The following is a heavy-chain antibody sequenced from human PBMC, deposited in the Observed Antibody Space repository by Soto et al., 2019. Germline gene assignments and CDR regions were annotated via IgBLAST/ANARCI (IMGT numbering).Heavy chain of an antibody. CDR2: ISGSGGSI. D-gene: IGHD6-19*01. CDR1: GFTFSSYA. V-gene: IGHV3-23*01. J-gene: IGHJ3*02. CDR3: AKLGSSPWAFDI. Sequence: GGSLRLSCAASGFTFSSYAMSWVRQAPAKGLEWVSVISGSGGSIYYGESVRGRFTISRDNSKNTLYLQMSSLRAEDTAVYYCAKLGSSPWAFDIWGQGTLVTVSS.